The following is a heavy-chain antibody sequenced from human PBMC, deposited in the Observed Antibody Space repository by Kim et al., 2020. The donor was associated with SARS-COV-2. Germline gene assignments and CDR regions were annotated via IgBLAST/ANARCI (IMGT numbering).Heavy chain of an antibody. Sequence: PVKSRLTISRDDAKNTLYLQMNSMKTEDTAVYYCTTVDGDEDYYYYGMDVWGQGTTVTVSS. D-gene: IGHD4-17*01. V-gene: IGHV3-15*01. J-gene: IGHJ6*02. CDR3: TTVDGDEDYYYYGMDV.